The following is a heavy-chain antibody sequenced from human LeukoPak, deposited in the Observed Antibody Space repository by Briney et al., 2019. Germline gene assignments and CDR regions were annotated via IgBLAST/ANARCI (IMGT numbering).Heavy chain of an antibody. CDR3: ARGSVQAAAAGINPDY. J-gene: IGHJ4*02. D-gene: IGHD6-13*01. Sequence: GGSLRLSCAASGFTFSSYSMNWVRQAPGKGLEWVSSISSSSSYIYYADSVKGRFTTSRDNAKNSLYLQMNSLRAEDTAVYYCARGSVQAAAAGINPDYWGQGTLVTVSS. CDR2: ISSSSSYI. V-gene: IGHV3-21*01. CDR1: GFTFSSYS.